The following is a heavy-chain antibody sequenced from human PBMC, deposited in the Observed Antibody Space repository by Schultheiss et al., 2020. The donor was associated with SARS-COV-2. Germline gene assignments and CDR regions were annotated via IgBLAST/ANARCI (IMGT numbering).Heavy chain of an antibody. V-gene: IGHV2-26*01. CDR2: IFSNDEK. CDR3: ARHQYSDDWYAFDY. Sequence: SGPTLVKPTETLTLTCTVSGFSLSNARMGVSWIRQPPGKALEWLAHIFSNDEKSYSTSLKSRLTISKDTSKSQVVLTMTNMDPVDTATYYCARHQYSDDWYAFDYWGQGALVTVSS. CDR1: GFSLSNARMG. D-gene: IGHD3-9*01. J-gene: IGHJ4*02.